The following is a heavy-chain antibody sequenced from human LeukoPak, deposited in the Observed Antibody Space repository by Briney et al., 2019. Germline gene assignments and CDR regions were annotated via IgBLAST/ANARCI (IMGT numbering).Heavy chain of an antibody. CDR3: ARARGVSTGYRPIDY. CDR2: IWYDGSNK. CDR1: GFTFSTSG. J-gene: IGHJ4*02. Sequence: GRSLRLSCAASGFTFSTSGMHWVRQAPGKGLEWVAVIWYDGSNKHYAESVKGRFSISGDNSKSTLYLQMNSLRAEDTAVYYCARARGVSTGYRPIDYWGQGTLVTVSS. D-gene: IGHD3-22*01. V-gene: IGHV3-33*01.